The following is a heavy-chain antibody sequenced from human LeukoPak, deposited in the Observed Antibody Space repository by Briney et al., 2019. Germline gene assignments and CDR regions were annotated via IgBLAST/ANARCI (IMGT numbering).Heavy chain of an antibody. J-gene: IGHJ4*02. Sequence: SVKVSCKASGGTFSSYAISWVRQAPGQGLEWKGRIIPILGIANYAQKFQGRVTITADKSTSTAYMELSSLRSEDTAVYYCARDRLDYDFWSGYPEASFDYWGQGTLVTVSS. D-gene: IGHD3-3*01. V-gene: IGHV1-69*04. CDR1: GGTFSSYA. CDR3: ARDRLDYDFWSGYPEASFDY. CDR2: IIPILGIA.